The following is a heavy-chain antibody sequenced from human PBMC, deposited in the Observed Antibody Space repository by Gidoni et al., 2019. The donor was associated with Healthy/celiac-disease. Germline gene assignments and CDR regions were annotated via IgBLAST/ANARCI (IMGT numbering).Heavy chain of an antibody. CDR1: GFPFSSYA. Sequence: EVQLVESGGGLVQPGGSLRLSCAASGFPFSSYAMSWVRQAPGKGLECVSAISGSGGSTYYADSVKGRFTISRDNSKNTLYLQMNSLRAEDTAVYYCAKVGVVVIEHFDYWGQGTLVTVSS. J-gene: IGHJ4*02. V-gene: IGHV3-23*04. CDR2: ISGSGGST. D-gene: IGHD3-22*01. CDR3: AKVGVVVIEHFDY.